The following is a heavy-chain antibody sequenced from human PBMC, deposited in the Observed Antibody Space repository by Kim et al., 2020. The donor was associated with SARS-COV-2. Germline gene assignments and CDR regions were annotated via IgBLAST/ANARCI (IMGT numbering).Heavy chain of an antibody. CDR1: GGSISSGGYY. CDR2: IYYSGST. Sequence: SETLSLTCTVSGGSISSGGYYWSWIRQHPGKGLEWIGYIYYSGSTYYNPSLKSRVTISVDTSKNQFSLKLSSVTAADTAVYYCARVGGRITIYGVVIMSAMDVWGKGTTVTVSS. D-gene: IGHD3-3*01. J-gene: IGHJ6*03. V-gene: IGHV4-31*03. CDR3: ARVGGRITIYGVVIMSAMDV.